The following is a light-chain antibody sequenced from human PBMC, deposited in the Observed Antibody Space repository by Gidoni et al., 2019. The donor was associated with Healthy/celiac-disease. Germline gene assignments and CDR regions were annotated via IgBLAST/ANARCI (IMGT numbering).Light chain of an antibody. J-gene: IGKJ4*01. Sequence: DIQMTQSPSSLCASVGDRVTITCQASQDISNYLNWYQQKPGKAPKLLIYDASNLETGVPSRFSGSGSGTDFTFTISSLQPEDIATYYCQQYDNLPSTFGGGTKVEIK. CDR3: QQYDNLPST. V-gene: IGKV1-33*01. CDR2: DAS. CDR1: QDISNY.